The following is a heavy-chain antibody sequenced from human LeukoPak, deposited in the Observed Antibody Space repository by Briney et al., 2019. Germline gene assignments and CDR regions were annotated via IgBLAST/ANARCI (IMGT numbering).Heavy chain of an antibody. D-gene: IGHD3-10*01. Sequence: ASVKVSCKASGGTFSSYAISWVRQAPGQGLEWMGGIIPILGTANYAQKFQGRVTITADKSTSTAYMELSSLRSEDTAVYYCARGITMDRNWFDPWGQGTLVTVSS. V-gene: IGHV1-69*10. CDR2: IIPILGTA. CDR3: ARGITMDRNWFDP. J-gene: IGHJ5*02. CDR1: GGTFSSYA.